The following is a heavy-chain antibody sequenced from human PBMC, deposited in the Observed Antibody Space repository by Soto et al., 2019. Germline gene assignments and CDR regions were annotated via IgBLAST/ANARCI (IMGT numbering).Heavy chain of an antibody. D-gene: IGHD3-3*01. CDR2: IYTSGST. Sequence: SETLSLTCTVSGGSLSSYYWSWIRQPAGKGLEWIGRIYTSGSTNYNPSLKSRVTMSVDTSKNQSSLKLSSVSAEDTAVYYCARDEGERLLWTGYQRYNWFDPCGQGTLVTVSS. CDR3: ARDEGERLLWTGYQRYNWFDP. J-gene: IGHJ5*02. V-gene: IGHV4-4*07. CDR1: GGSLSSYY.